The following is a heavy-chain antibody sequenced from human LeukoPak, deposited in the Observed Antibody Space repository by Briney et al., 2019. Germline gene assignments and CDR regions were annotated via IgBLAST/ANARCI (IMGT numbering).Heavy chain of an antibody. Sequence: GASVKVSCKASGYTFTNYGISWVRQAPGQGLEWMGWISAYNGNTNFAQKFQGRVTITTDESTSTAYMELSSLRSEDTAVYYCARGQLERRYFDYWGQGTLVTVSS. CDR2: ISAYNGNT. J-gene: IGHJ4*02. V-gene: IGHV1-18*01. CDR1: GYTFTNYG. D-gene: IGHD1-1*01. CDR3: ARGQLERRYFDY.